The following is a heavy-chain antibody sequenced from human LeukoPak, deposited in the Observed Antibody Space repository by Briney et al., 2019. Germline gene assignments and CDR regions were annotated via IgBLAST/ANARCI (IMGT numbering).Heavy chain of an antibody. V-gene: IGHV3-23*01. CDR2: ISGSGGST. Sequence: GGSLRLSCAASGFTFSSYAMSWVRQAPGKGLEWVSAISGSGGSTYYADSVKGRFTISRDNSKNTLYLQMNSLRAEDTAVYYCARHGDGYNFGPPKYYFDYWGQGTLVTVSS. CDR1: GFTFSSYA. D-gene: IGHD5-24*01. CDR3: ARHGDGYNFGPPKYYFDY. J-gene: IGHJ4*02.